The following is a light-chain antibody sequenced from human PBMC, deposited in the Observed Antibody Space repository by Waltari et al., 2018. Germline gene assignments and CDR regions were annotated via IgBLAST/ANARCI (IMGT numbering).Light chain of an antibody. CDR2: LGS. CDR3: MQILQPART. CDR1: QSLLHSNGYNY. Sequence: DILMTQSPLSLPVTPGEPASISCGSSQSLLHSNGYNYLDWYLQKPGQSPPVLIYLGSNRASGVPDRFSGSGSGTDFTLNISRVEAEDVGVYYCMQILQPARTFGQGTRLEIK. V-gene: IGKV2-28*01. J-gene: IGKJ2*01.